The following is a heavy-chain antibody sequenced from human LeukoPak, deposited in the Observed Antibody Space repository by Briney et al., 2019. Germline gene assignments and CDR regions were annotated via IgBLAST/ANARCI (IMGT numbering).Heavy chain of an antibody. CDR2: IYSGGTT. Sequence: AGGSLRLSCAASDFTVSRNYMSWVCQAPGKGLEWVSVIYSGGTTKYADSVKGRFTISRDNSKNTLYLQMNSLRVEDTALYYCASRSGGDYPYFDYWGQGTLVTVSS. CDR1: DFTVSRNY. J-gene: IGHJ4*02. V-gene: IGHV3-53*01. CDR3: ASRSGGDYPYFDY. D-gene: IGHD4-17*01.